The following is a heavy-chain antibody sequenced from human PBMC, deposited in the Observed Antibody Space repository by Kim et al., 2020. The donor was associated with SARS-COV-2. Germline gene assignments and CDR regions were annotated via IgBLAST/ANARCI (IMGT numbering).Heavy chain of an antibody. Sequence: SETLSLTCTVSGGSISSSSYYWGWIRQPPGKGLEWIGSIYYSGSTYYNPSLKSRVTISVDTSKNQFSLKLSSVTAADTAVYYCARQAYYGSGKKSGMDVWGQGTTVTVSS. D-gene: IGHD3-10*01. CDR2: IYYSGST. V-gene: IGHV4-39*01. CDR1: GGSISSSSYY. CDR3: ARQAYYGSGKKSGMDV. J-gene: IGHJ6*02.